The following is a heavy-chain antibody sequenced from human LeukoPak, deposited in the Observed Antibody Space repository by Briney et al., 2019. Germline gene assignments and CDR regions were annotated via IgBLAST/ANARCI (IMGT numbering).Heavy chain of an antibody. V-gene: IGHV3-30-3*01. CDR2: ISYGGSNK. D-gene: IGHD3-10*01. Sequence: GGSLRLSCAASGFTFSSYAMHWVRQAPGKGLEWVAVISYGGSNKYYADSVKGRFTISRDNSKNTLYLQMNSLRAEDTAVYYCARSDYRSIGGILWFGELTNWFDPWGQGTLVTVSS. CDR3: ARSDYRSIGGILWFGELTNWFDP. J-gene: IGHJ5*02. CDR1: GFTFSSYA.